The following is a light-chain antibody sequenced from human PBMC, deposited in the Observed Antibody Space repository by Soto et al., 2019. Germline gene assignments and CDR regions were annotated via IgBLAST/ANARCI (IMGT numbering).Light chain of an antibody. CDR3: CSYGSSSVV. J-gene: IGLJ2*01. CDR2: EGS. CDR1: RSDVGSYNL. Sequence: QSALTQPASASGSPGQSITLPCTGTRSDVGSYNLVSWYQQHPGKAPQLMIYEGSKRPSGVSNRFSGSKSGNAASLTISGLQAEEEAYYYCCSYGSSSVVFGGGTKVTVL. V-gene: IGLV2-23*01.